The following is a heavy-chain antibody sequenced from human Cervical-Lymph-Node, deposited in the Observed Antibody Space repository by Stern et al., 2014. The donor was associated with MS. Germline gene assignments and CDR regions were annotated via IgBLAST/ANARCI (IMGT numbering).Heavy chain of an antibody. V-gene: IGHV1-69*01. CDR3: ASLGMATPRNWFDP. Sequence: VQLVESGAEVKKPGSSVKVSCKASGGTFSSYAISWVRQAPGQGLEWVGGIIPIFGTANYAQKFQGRVTITADESTSTAYMELSSLRSEDTAVYYCASLGMATPRNWFDPWGQGTLVTVSS. CDR2: IIPIFGTA. D-gene: IGHD5-24*01. CDR1: GGTFSSYA. J-gene: IGHJ5*02.